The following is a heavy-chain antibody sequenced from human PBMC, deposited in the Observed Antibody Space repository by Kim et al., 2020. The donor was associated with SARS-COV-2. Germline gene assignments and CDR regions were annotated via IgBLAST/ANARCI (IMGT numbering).Heavy chain of an antibody. D-gene: IGHD3-10*01. V-gene: IGHV4-59*08. J-gene: IGHJ6*02. Sequence: YNPSLKSRVTISVDTSKNQFSLKLSSVTAADTAVYYCARLYGSGSLFMDVWGQGTPVTVSS. CDR3: ARLYGSGSLFMDV.